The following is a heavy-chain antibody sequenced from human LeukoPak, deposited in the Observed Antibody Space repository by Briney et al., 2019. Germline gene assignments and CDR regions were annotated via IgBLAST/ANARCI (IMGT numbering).Heavy chain of an antibody. CDR3: AREGGRQWLVSGALDS. CDR1: DDSFSSSRYY. CDR2: IYHGSP. Sequence: PSETLSLTSTVSDDSFSSSRYYWAWIRQPPGKGLEWIGYIYHGSPTYNPSLESRVTLSMDTSKNQYSLKMASVTAADTAVYYCAREGGRQWLVSGALDSWGQGTLVTVSS. D-gene: IGHD6-19*01. J-gene: IGHJ5*01. V-gene: IGHV4-61*01.